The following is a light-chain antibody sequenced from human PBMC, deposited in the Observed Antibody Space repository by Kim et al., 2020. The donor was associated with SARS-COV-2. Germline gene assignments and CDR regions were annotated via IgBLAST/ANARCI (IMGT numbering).Light chain of an antibody. CDR1: QSVLYSSNNKNY. CDR2: WAS. V-gene: IGKV4-1*01. CDR3: QQYYSTPPCGA. J-gene: IGKJ2*01. Sequence: DIVMTQSPDSLAVSLGERATINCKSSQSVLYSSNNKNYLAWYQQKPGQPPKLLIYWASTRESGVPDRFSGSGSGTDFTLTISSLQAEDVAVYYCQQYYSTPPCGAFGQGTKLEI.